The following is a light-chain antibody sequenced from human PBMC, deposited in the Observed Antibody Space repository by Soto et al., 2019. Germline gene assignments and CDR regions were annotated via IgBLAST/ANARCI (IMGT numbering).Light chain of an antibody. Sequence: EIVLTQSPGTPSLSPGERAALSCRASQSVNNDYLAWYHQKPGRAPRLVIYGASKRATGIPDRFSGSGSGTDFTLTISRLEPEDFAVYYCQQYGSSPWTFGPGTNVEIK. J-gene: IGKJ1*01. V-gene: IGKV3-20*01. CDR3: QQYGSSPWT. CDR1: QSVNNDY. CDR2: GAS.